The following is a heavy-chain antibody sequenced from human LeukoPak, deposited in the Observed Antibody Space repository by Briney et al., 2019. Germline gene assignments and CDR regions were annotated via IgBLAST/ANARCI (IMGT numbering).Heavy chain of an antibody. D-gene: IGHD4-23*01. V-gene: IGHV4-61*02. CDR3: ARARWLSTYYFDY. J-gene: IGHJ4*02. CDR2: IYTSGST. Sequence: SETLSLTCTVSGGSISGGSYYWSWIRQPAGKGLEWIGRIYTSGSTNYNPSLKSRVTISVDTSKNQFSLKLSSVTAADTAVYYCARARWLSTYYFDYWGQGTLVTVSS. CDR1: GGSISGGSYY.